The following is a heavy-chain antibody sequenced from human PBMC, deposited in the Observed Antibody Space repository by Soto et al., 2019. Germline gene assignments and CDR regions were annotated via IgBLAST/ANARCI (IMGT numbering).Heavy chain of an antibody. J-gene: IGHJ3*02. V-gene: IGHV1-69*13. CDR2: IIPIFGTA. CDR3: ARPIVVVPAASVRDAFDI. D-gene: IGHD2-2*01. CDR1: GGTFSSYA. Sequence: GASVKVSCKASGGTFSSYAISWVRQAPGQGLEWMGGIIPIFGTANYAQKFQGRVTITADESTSTAYMELSSLRSEDTAVYYCARPIVVVPAASVRDAFDIWGQGTMVTVSS.